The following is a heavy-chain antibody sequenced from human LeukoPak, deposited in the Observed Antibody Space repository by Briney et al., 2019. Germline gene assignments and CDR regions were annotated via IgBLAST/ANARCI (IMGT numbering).Heavy chain of an antibody. V-gene: IGHV3-7*01. CDR3: ARDIARFGELSG. J-gene: IGHJ4*02. D-gene: IGHD3-10*01. CDR1: GFTFRDSN. CDR2: IKQGGSEK. Sequence: GGSLRLSCAASGFTFRDSNLNWVRQAPGKGLEWVANIKQGGSEKYYVDSVKGRFTISRDNAKNSLYLQMNSLRAEDTAVYYCARDIARFGELSGWGQGTLVTVSS.